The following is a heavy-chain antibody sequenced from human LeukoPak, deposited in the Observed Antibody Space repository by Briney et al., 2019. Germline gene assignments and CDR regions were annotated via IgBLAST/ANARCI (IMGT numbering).Heavy chain of an antibody. D-gene: IGHD4-11*01. J-gene: IGHJ4*02. CDR3: ARPKSKGYFDY. V-gene: IGHV3-11*01. CDR2: ISSSGSTI. Sequence: GGSLRLSCSASGFTFSDYYMSWIRQAPGKGLEWVSYISSSGSTIYYADSVKGRFTISRDNAKNSLYLQMNSLRAEDTAVYYCARPKSKGYFDYWGQGTLVTVSS. CDR1: GFTFSDYY.